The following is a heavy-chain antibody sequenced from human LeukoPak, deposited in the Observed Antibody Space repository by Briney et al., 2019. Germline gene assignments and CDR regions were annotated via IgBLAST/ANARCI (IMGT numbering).Heavy chain of an antibody. CDR3: AKDFSDYSGWILDH. Sequence: GGSLRLSCAASGFSFNTFVMHWARQAPGKGLEWVAVTAHDESQKYYADSVNGRFTIFRDNSKNTLFLQMNSLRPDDTAIYYCAKDFSDYSGWILDHWGQGTLVTVST. D-gene: IGHD6-19*01. V-gene: IGHV3-30*18. CDR1: GFSFNTFV. J-gene: IGHJ4*02. CDR2: TAHDESQK.